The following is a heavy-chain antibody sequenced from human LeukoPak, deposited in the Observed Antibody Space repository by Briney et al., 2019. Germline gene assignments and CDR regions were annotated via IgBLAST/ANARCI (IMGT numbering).Heavy chain of an antibody. CDR2: IYYSGST. J-gene: IGHJ4*02. V-gene: IGHV4-59*12. CDR1: GGSISSYY. D-gene: IGHD3-22*01. Sequence: SETLSLTCTVSGGSISSYYWSWIRQPPGKGLEWIGYIYYSGSTNYNPSLKSRVTISVDTSKNQFSLKLSSVTAADTAVYYCARWSSGYSYFDYWGQGTLVTVSS. CDR3: ARWSSGYSYFDY.